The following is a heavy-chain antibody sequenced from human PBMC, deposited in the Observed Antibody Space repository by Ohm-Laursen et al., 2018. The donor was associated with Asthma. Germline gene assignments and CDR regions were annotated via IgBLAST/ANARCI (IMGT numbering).Heavy chain of an antibody. D-gene: IGHD3-22*01. Sequence: SETLSLTCTVSGGSISSGRHYWGWVRQPPGKGLESIGNIHHTGKRDYNPSLKSRVTISVDPSKNQFSLKLSSVTAADTAVYYCGSRVEYDNSERHYFDHWGQGSLVTVSS. CDR1: GGSISSGRHY. CDR2: IHHTGKR. V-gene: IGHV4-39*01. J-gene: IGHJ4*02. CDR3: GSRVEYDNSERHYFDH.